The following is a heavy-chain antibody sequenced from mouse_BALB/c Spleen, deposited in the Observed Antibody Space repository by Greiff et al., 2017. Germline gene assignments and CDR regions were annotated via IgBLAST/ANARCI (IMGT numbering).Heavy chain of an antibody. D-gene: IGHD2-2*01. CDR3: ARDRGLRGMDY. CDR1: GFTFSDYY. Sequence: EVKVVESGGGLVKPGGSLKLSCAASGFTFSDYYMYWVRQTPEKRLEWVATISDGGSYTYYPDSVKGRFTISRDNAKNNLYLQMSSLKSEDTAMYYCARDRGLRGMDYWGQGTSVTVSS. V-gene: IGHV5-4*02. J-gene: IGHJ4*01. CDR2: ISDGGSYT.